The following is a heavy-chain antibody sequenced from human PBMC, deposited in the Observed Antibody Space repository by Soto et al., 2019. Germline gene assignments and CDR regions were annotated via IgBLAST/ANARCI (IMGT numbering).Heavy chain of an antibody. D-gene: IGHD3-9*01. CDR3: ARGGSNDWQVAFDI. V-gene: IGHV4-34*01. CDR2: INHSGNN. Sequence: PSDTLSLTCVVSGGSFSAYHYNWIRQSPGKGLEWIGEINHSGNNNYSPSLKSRVTVSLDTSKNQFSLKLTSVTAADTAVYYCARGGSNDWQVAFDIWGQGTMVTVSS. CDR1: GGSFSAYH. J-gene: IGHJ3*02.